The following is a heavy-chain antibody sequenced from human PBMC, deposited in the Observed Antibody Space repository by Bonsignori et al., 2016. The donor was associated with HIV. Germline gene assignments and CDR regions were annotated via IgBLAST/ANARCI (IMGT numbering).Heavy chain of an antibody. CDR3: ARVMWKGIAARPFDY. V-gene: IGHV4-34*01. Sequence: WIRQPPGKGLEWIGEINHSGSTNYNPSLKSRVTISVDTSKNQFSLKLSSVTAADTAVYYCARVMWKGIAARPFDYWGQGTLVTVSS. J-gene: IGHJ4*02. CDR2: INHSGST. D-gene: IGHD6-6*01.